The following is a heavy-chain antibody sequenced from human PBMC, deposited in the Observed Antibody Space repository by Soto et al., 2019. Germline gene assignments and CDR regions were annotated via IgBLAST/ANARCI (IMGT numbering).Heavy chain of an antibody. CDR2: IKQDGSEK. CDR1: GFPFSSYW. D-gene: IGHD3-3*01. CDR3: ARDRPYDFWSGSPGDY. Sequence: EVQLVESGGGLVQPGGSLRLSCAASGFPFSSYWMSWVRRAPGKGREWVANIKQDGSEKYYVDSVKGRFTISRDNAKNSLYLQMNSLRAEDTAVYYCARDRPYDFWSGSPGDYWGQGTLVTVSS. V-gene: IGHV3-7*01. J-gene: IGHJ4*02.